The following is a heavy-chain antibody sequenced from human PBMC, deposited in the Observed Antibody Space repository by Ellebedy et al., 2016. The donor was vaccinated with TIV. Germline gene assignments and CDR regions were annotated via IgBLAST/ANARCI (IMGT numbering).Heavy chain of an antibody. D-gene: IGHD1-26*01. V-gene: IGHV3-11*01. Sequence: GGSLRLSCAASGFTFSDYYMSWIRQAPGKGLEWISDISSSGSTIYYADSVKGRFTISRDNAKNSLYLQMNSPRAEDTAVYYCARDARFIDHQHNWFDPWGQGTLVTVSS. CDR2: ISSSGSTI. CDR3: ARDARFIDHQHNWFDP. J-gene: IGHJ5*02. CDR1: GFTFSDYY.